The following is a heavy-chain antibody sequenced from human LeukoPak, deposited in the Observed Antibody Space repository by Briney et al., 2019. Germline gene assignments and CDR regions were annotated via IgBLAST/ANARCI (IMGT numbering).Heavy chain of an antibody. J-gene: IGHJ4*02. CDR1: RFTFSSYA. CDR3: AKLQASRGHYPFDY. V-gene: IGHV3-23*01. CDR2: ISYST. D-gene: IGHD3-22*01. Sequence: GGSLRLSCAASRFTFSSYAMSWVRLARGKGLEWVSTISYSTYYADSVKGRFTISRDNSKNTLYLQMNSLRAEDTAIYYCAKLQASRGHYPFDYWGQGTLVTVSS.